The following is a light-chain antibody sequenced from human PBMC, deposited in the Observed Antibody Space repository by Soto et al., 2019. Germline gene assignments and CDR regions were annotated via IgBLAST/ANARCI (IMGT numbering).Light chain of an antibody. CDR1: QAVNHGY. Sequence: EIVLTQSPGTLSLSPGERGTLSCSASQAVNHGYLAWYQEKPGQAPRLLIYGASNRASGIPDRFTGSGSGTDFALTISRLEPADFAVYWCQHYDGSPPWAFGPGTKVE. J-gene: IGKJ1*01. CDR3: QHYDGSPPWA. CDR2: GAS. V-gene: IGKV3-20*01.